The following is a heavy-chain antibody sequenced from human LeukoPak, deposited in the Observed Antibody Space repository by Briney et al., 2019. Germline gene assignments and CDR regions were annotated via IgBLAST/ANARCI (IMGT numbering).Heavy chain of an antibody. J-gene: IGHJ6*03. V-gene: IGHV3-48*03. CDR2: ISSSGSTI. CDR1: GFTFSGYE. CDR3: ARVRISYMDV. Sequence: GGSLRLSCAASGFTFSGYEMNWVRQAPGKGLEWVSYISSSGSTIYYADSVKGRFTISRDNAKNSLYLQMNSLRAEDTAVYYCARVRISYMDVWGKGTTVTISS. D-gene: IGHD2/OR15-2a*01.